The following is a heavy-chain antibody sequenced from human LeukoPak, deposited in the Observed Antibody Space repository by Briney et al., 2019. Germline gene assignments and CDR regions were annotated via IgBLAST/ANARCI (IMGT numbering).Heavy chain of an antibody. CDR3: ARGGTTVAGTFWFDP. J-gene: IGHJ5*02. CDR1: GGSIGSGNW. V-gene: IGHV4-4*02. D-gene: IGHD6-19*01. Sequence: PSETLSLTCAVSGGSIGSGNWWSWVRQPPGKGLEWIGEIYHSGSTNYNSSLKSRVTTSVDKSKNQFSLKLSSVTAADTAMYYCARGGTTVAGTFWFDPWGQGTLVTVSS. CDR2: IYHSGST.